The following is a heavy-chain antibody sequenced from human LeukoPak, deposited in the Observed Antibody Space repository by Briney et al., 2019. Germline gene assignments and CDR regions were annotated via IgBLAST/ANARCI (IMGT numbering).Heavy chain of an antibody. V-gene: IGHV3-30*18. D-gene: IGHD4-17*01. J-gene: IGHJ6*02. Sequence: GGSLRLSCAASGFTFSSYGMHWVRQAPGKGLEWVAVISYDGSNKYYADSVKGRFTISRDNSKNTLYLQMNSLRAEDTAVYYCAKDRDYAWMDVWGQGTTVTVSS. CDR2: ISYDGSNK. CDR3: AKDRDYAWMDV. CDR1: GFTFSSYG.